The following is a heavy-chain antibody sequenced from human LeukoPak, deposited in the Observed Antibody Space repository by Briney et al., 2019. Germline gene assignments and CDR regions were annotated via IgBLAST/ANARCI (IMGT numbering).Heavy chain of an antibody. CDR1: GFSFGDYD. D-gene: IGHD2-2*01. J-gene: IGHJ4*02. CDR3: ARDPDDIVVVPAAISFDY. Sequence: GGSLRLSCTASGFSFGDYDMNWVRQAPGKGLEWVSSISSSSSYIYYADSVKGRFTISRDNAKNSLYLQMNSLRAEDTAVYYCARDPDDIVVVPAAISFDYWGQGTLVTVSS. V-gene: IGHV3-21*01. CDR2: ISSSSSYI.